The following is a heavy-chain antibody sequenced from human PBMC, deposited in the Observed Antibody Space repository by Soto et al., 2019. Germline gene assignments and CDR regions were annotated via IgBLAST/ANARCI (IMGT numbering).Heavy chain of an antibody. CDR1: GFTFSSYS. J-gene: IGHJ6*02. V-gene: IGHV3-48*02. D-gene: IGHD3-9*01. Sequence: VQLVESGGGLVQPGGSLRLSCAASGFTFSSYSMNWVRQAPGKGLEWVSYISSSSSTIYYADSVKGRFTISRDNAKNSLYLQMNSLRDEDTAVYYCASASYYDILTGYYSHYYYGMDVWDQGTTVTVSS. CDR2: ISSSSSTI. CDR3: ASASYYDILTGYYSHYYYGMDV.